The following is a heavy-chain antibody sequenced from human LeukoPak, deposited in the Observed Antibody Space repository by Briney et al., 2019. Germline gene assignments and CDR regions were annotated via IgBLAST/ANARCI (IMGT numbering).Heavy chain of an antibody. CDR1: GITFSSYG. V-gene: IGHV3-30*02. Sequence: GGSLRLSCTASGITFSSYGMHWVRQAPGKGLEWVAFIRYDGSYKYYADSVKGRFTISRDNSKNTLYLQMNSLRADDTAVYYCAKDSPVNYDILTGYIDYWGQGTLSPSPQ. D-gene: IGHD3-9*01. CDR2: IRYDGSYK. J-gene: IGHJ4*02. CDR3: AKDSPVNYDILTGYIDY.